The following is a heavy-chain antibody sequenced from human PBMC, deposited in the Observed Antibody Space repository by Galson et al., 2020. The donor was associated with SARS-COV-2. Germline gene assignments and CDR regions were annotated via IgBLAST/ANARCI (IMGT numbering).Heavy chain of an antibody. CDR2: ISYVGTT. D-gene: IGHD3-16*01. V-gene: IGHV4-39*01. CDR1: GGSISSTDYY. Sequence: SETLSLTCGVSGGSISSTDYYWGWIRQPPGKGLEYIGSISYVGTTYYIPSLKSRVFISADTSKNQFSLKLTSVTAADTAMYYCASLRGGNLGFFDHWGPGSQVTVSS. CDR3: ASLRGGNLGFFDH. J-gene: IGHJ4*02.